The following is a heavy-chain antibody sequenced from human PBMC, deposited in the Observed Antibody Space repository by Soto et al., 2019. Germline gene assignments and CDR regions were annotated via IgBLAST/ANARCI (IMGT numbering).Heavy chain of an antibody. Sequence: GASVKVSCKASGYTFTSYGISWVRQAPGQGLEWMGWISAYNGNTNYAQKLQGRVTMTRDTSISTAYMELSRLKSDDTAMYYCARSYGDFDDFDCWGQGTLVTVSS. D-gene: IGHD4-17*01. J-gene: IGHJ4*02. CDR2: ISAYNGNT. V-gene: IGHV1-18*01. CDR3: ARSYGDFDDFDC. CDR1: GYTFTSYG.